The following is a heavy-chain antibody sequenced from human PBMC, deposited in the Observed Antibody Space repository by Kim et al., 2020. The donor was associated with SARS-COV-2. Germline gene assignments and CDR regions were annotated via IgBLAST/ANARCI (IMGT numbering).Heavy chain of an antibody. CDR2: ISSSSSYI. Sequence: GGSLRLSCAASGFTFSSYSMNWVRQAPGKGLEWVSSISSSSSYIYYADSVKGRFTISRDNAKNSLYLQMNSLRAEDTAVYYCARDSHYYDSSGYFIFDYWGQGTLVTVSS. J-gene: IGHJ4*02. D-gene: IGHD3-22*01. CDR3: ARDSHYYDSSGYFIFDY. CDR1: GFTFSSYS. V-gene: IGHV3-21*01.